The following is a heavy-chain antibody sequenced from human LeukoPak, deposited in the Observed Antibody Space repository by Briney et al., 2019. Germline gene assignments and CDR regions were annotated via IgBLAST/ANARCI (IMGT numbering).Heavy chain of an antibody. V-gene: IGHV4-4*07. Sequence: PSETLSLTCTVSGGSISSYYWSWIRQPAGKGLEWIGRIYTSGSTNYNPSLKSRVTMSVDTSKNQFSLKLSSVTAADTAVYYCARDGADLWFGELYYFDYWGQGTLVTVSS. J-gene: IGHJ4*02. D-gene: IGHD3-10*01. CDR2: IYTSGST. CDR3: ARDGADLWFGELYYFDY. CDR1: GGSISSYY.